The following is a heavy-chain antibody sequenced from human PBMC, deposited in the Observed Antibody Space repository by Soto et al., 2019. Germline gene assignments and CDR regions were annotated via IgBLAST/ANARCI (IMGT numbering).Heavy chain of an antibody. Sequence: GGSLRLSCAASGFTFTYNAMSWVRQAAGKGLECVSVITNSGGDTLYADSVKGRFTISRDNSKNTLYLQMNSLRAEDTAVYYCAKALRYFDWLLRPWNSMDVWGQGITVTVSS. CDR3: AKALRYFDWLLRPWNSMDV. D-gene: IGHD3-9*01. J-gene: IGHJ6*02. V-gene: IGHV3-23*01. CDR1: GFTFTYNA. CDR2: ITNSGGDT.